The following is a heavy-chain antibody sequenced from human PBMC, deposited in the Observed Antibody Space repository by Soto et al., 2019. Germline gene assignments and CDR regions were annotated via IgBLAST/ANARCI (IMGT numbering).Heavy chain of an antibody. CDR2: IYYSGST. D-gene: IGHD3-3*01. CDR3: AREEYYDFWSGQRSIGI. CDR1: GGSISSGDYY. Sequence: KTSETLSLTCTVSGGSISSGDYYWSWIRQPPGKGLEWIGYIYYSGSTYYNPSLKSRVTISVDTSKNQFSLKLSSVTAADTAVYYCAREEYYDFWSGQRSIGIWGQGTMVTVSS. V-gene: IGHV4-30-4*01. J-gene: IGHJ3*02.